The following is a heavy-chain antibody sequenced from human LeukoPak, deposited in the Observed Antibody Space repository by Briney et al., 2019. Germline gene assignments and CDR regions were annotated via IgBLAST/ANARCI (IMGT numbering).Heavy chain of an antibody. CDR3: ARVRRGYNGYDAFDY. D-gene: IGHD5-12*01. Sequence: GGSLRLSCEASGFTFSNYEMNWVRQAPGQGLEWVSYISSSGITVYSADSVQGRFTISRDNAKNPLYLQMSSLRAEDTAIYYCARVRRGYNGYDAFDYWGQGTLVTVSS. CDR1: GFTFSNYE. CDR2: ISSSGITV. J-gene: IGHJ4*02. V-gene: IGHV3-48*03.